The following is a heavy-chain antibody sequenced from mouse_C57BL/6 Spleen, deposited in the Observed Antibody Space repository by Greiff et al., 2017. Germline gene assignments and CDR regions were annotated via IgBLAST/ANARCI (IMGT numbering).Heavy chain of an antibody. V-gene: IGHV2-2*01. D-gene: IGHD2-1*01. J-gene: IGHJ3*01. Sequence: QVQLQQSGPGLVQPSQSLSITCTVSGFSLTSYGVHWVRQSPGQGLEWLGVIWSGGSTDYNAAFISRLSISKDNSKSQVFCKMNSLQADDTAIYYCARDGNSFAYWGQGTLVTVSA. CDR1: GFSLTSYG. CDR3: ARDGNSFAY. CDR2: IWSGGST.